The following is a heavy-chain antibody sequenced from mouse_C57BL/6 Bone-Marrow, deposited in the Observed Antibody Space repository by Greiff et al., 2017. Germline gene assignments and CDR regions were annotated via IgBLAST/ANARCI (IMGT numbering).Heavy chain of an antibody. CDR2: IDPSDSYT. V-gene: IGHV1-59*01. J-gene: IGHJ4*01. D-gene: IGHD2-1*01. Sequence: QVQLQQSGAELVRPGTSVKLSCKASGYTFTSYWMHWVKQRPGQGLEWIGVIDPSDSYTNYNQKFKGKATLTVDTSSSTAYMQLSSLTSEDSAVYYGARGGLYGKGAMDYWGQGTSVTVSS. CDR3: ARGGLYGKGAMDY. CDR1: GYTFTSYW.